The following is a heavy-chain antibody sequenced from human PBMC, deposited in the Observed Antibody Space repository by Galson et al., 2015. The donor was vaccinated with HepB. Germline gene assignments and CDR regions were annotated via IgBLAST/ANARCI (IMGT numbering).Heavy chain of an antibody. D-gene: IGHD1-26*01. V-gene: IGHV4-59*01. CDR3: ARTAGSYYDHGTFRFDY. CDR1: GGSITTYY. J-gene: IGHJ4*02. Sequence: LSLTCTVSGGSITTYYWSWIRQPPGKGLEWIGFVFHSGITNYNPPLKSRVTISLDTSKNQFSLNLSSVTAADTAVYYCARTAGSYYDHGTFRFDYWGLGSLVTVSS. CDR2: VFHSGIT.